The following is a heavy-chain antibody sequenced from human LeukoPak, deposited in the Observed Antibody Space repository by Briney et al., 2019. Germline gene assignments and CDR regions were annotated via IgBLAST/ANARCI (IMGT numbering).Heavy chain of an antibody. CDR3: ARDLAPPSCSGGSCYYY. Sequence: ASVKVSCKASGYTLTGYYMHWVRQAAGQGLEWMGWINPNSGGTNYAPKFQGRVTMTRDTSLRTAYMELCRLRSDDTAVYYGARDLAPPSCSGGSCYYYWGQGTLVTVSS. J-gene: IGHJ4*02. CDR1: GYTLTGYY. D-gene: IGHD2-15*01. CDR2: INPNSGGT. V-gene: IGHV1-2*02.